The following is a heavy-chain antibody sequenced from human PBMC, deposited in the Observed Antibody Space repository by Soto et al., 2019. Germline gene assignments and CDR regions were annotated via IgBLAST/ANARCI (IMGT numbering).Heavy chain of an antibody. D-gene: IGHD3-10*01. Sequence: QVQLVQSGAEVKKPGSSVKVSCKASGGTFSSYGISWVRQAPGQGLEWMGGIIPMFGRPNYAQKFQGRVTITADESTSTAYMALSSLRSEDTAVYYCARAGIGGSGNNWFDPWGQGTLVTVSS. J-gene: IGHJ5*02. V-gene: IGHV1-69*01. CDR3: ARAGIGGSGNNWFDP. CDR2: IIPMFGRP. CDR1: GGTFSSYG.